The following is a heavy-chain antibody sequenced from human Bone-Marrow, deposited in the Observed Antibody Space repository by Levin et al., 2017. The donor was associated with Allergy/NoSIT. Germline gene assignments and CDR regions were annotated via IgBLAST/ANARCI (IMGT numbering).Heavy chain of an antibody. CDR2: VTYDGTRK. J-gene: IGHJ1*01. CDR1: GFTFSDFG. D-gene: IGHD4-17*01. Sequence: GGSLRLSCEASGFTFSDFGIHWVRQAPGKGLDWVALVTYDGTRKFYADSVRGRFTVSRDDSTNTAHLQMSNLRTEDTAVYYCANSYGDSCHNWGQGTLVTVSS. V-gene: IGHV3-30*02. CDR3: ANSYGDSCHN.